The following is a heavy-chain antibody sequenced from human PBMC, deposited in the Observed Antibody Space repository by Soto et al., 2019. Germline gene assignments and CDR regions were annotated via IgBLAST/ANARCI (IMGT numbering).Heavy chain of an antibody. J-gene: IGHJ3*02. Sequence: SETLSLTCTVSGGSISSGDYYWRWIRQPPGKGLEWIGYIYYSGSTYYNPSLKSRVTISVDTSKNQFSLKLSSVTAADTAVYYCARGSDYYDSSGYYYAFDIWGQGTMVTVSS. D-gene: IGHD3-22*01. V-gene: IGHV4-30-4*01. CDR3: ARGSDYYDSSGYYYAFDI. CDR1: GGSISSGDYY. CDR2: IYYSGST.